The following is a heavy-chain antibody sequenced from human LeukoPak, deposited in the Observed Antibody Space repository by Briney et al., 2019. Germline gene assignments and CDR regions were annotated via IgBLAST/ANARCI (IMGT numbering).Heavy chain of an antibody. CDR2: ITDDGYNT. J-gene: IGHJ4*02. D-gene: IGHD6-19*01. V-gene: IGHV3-23*01. Sequence: GGSLRLSCAASGFTFSAFAMTWVRQAPGKGLGWVSTITDDGYNTYSADSVKGRITFSRDNSKNTLSLQLRSLRAGDTAVYYCAKDLSYTSGASDHWGQGTLVTVSS. CDR3: AKDLSYTSGASDH. CDR1: GFTFSAFA.